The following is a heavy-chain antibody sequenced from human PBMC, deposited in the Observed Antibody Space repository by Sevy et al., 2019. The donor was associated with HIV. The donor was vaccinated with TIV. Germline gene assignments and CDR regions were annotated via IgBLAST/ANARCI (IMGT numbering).Heavy chain of an antibody. CDR1: GGSVGSGIYY. V-gene: IGHV4-61*01. J-gene: IGHJ4*02. CDR2: IFRSGIL. Sequence: SETLSLTCTVSGGSVGSGIYYWSWIRQPPGRELEFIGYIFRSGILNYNPSLRSRVTMSVDTSRNQFSLRLTSVTAADTAVYYCARGNSRTYISPFGFWGQGTLVTVSS. D-gene: IGHD1-26*01. CDR3: ARGNSRTYISPFGF.